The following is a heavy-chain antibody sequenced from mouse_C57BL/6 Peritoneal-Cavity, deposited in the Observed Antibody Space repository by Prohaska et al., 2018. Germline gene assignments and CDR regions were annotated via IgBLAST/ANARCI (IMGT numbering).Heavy chain of an antibody. CDR2: IYPGSGST. V-gene: IGHV1-55*01. J-gene: IGHJ1*03. D-gene: IGHD1-1*01. CDR1: GYTFTSYW. Sequence: SCKASGYTFTSYWITWVKQRPGHGLECIGDIYPGSGSTNYNEKFKSKATLTVDTSSSTAYMQLSSLTSEDSAVYYCARRIYYGSYWYFDVWGTGATVTVAS. CDR3: ARRIYYGSYWYFDV.